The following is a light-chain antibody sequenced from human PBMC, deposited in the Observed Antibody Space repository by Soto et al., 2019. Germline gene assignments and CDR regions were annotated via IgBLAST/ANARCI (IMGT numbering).Light chain of an antibody. Sequence: QAVVTQEPSLTVSPGGTVTLTCGSSDGPVTSNHYPYWYQQRPGQVPRTLIYDTTNRQSWAPARFSGSLVGVKAALTLSGAQPEDEADYYCLLAYSGGRVFGAGTKLNVL. V-gene: IGLV7-46*01. CDR1: DGPVTSNHY. CDR2: DTT. CDR3: LLAYSGGRV. J-gene: IGLJ2*01.